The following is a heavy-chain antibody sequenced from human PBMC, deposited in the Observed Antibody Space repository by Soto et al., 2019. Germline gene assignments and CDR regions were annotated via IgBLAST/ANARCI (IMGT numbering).Heavy chain of an antibody. D-gene: IGHD2-21*02. J-gene: IGHJ6*02. Sequence: QVQLQESGPGLVKPSQTLSLTRTVSGGSISSGGYYWSWIRQHPGKGLEWIGYIYYSGSTYYNPSLKSRVTISVDTSKNQFSLKLSSVTAADTAVYYCASGDCGGDCYPYYYYGMDVWGQGTTVTVSS. CDR1: GGSISSGGYY. V-gene: IGHV4-31*03. CDR2: IYYSGST. CDR3: ASGDCGGDCYPYYYYGMDV.